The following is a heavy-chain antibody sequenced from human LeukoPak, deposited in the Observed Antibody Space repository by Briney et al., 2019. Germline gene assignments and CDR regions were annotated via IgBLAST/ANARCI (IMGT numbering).Heavy chain of an antibody. Sequence: GGSLRLSCAASGFTFSSYSMNWVRQAPGKGLEWVSYISSSASIIYYAASVRGRFTISRDTAKNSLYLRMNSLRDDDTAVYFCARMGVVVRPVAGLDGLDYWGQGTPVTVSS. CDR2: ISSSASII. CDR3: ARMGVVVRPVAGLDGLDY. J-gene: IGHJ4*02. D-gene: IGHD3-10*01. V-gene: IGHV3-48*02. CDR1: GFTFSSYS.